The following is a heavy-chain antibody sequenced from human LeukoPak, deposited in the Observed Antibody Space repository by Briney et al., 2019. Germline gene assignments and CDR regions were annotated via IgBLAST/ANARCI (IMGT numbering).Heavy chain of an antibody. D-gene: IGHD4-11*01. Sequence: GGSLRLSCVVSGFNFDSYSMNWVRQAPGKGLEWISYISNSGSPIYCADSVKGRFTISRDKDKSSLYLQMNSLAADDTAVYYCARGLALGLTVTPKAFDYWGQGTLVTVSS. CDR1: GFNFDSYS. CDR2: ISNSGSPI. J-gene: IGHJ4*02. V-gene: IGHV3-48*01. CDR3: ARGLALGLTVTPKAFDY.